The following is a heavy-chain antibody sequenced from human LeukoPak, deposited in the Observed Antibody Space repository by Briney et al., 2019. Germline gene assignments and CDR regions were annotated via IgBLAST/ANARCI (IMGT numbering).Heavy chain of an antibody. CDR1: GGSFSGYF. CDR2: ISHRGST. V-gene: IGHV4-34*01. J-gene: IGHJ4*02. Sequence: SETLSLTCAVYGGSFSGYFWSWIRQPPGKGLEWIGEISHRGSTNNNPSLKSRVTISVDTSENQFSLNLSSVTAADTAVYYCARDLTTVTIIWGQGTLVTVSS. D-gene: IGHD4-17*01. CDR3: ARDLTTVTII.